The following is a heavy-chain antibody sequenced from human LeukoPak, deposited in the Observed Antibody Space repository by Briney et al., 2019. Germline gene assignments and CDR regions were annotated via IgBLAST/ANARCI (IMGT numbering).Heavy chain of an antibody. CDR1: GGSFSGYY. CDR3: ARGLYGGNGLGH. D-gene: IGHD2-15*01. J-gene: IGHJ4*02. V-gene: IGHV4-34*01. CDR2: INHSGST. Sequence: SETLSLTCAVYGGSFSGYYWSWIRQPPGKGLEWIGEINHSGSTNYSPSLKSRVTISVDTSKNQFSLKLSSVTAADTAVYYCARGLYGGNGLGHWGQGTLVTVSS.